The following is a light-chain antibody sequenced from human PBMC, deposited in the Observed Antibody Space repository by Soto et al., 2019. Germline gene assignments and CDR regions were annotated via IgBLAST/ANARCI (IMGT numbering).Light chain of an antibody. V-gene: IGKV1-39*01. CDR1: QSISSY. CDR2: AAS. CDR3: QQSYSTPIT. J-gene: IGKJ5*01. Sequence: IQLTQSPSSLAASVGDRVTITCRASQSISSYLNWYQQKPGKAPKLLIYAASSLQSGVPSRFSGSGSGTDFTLTISSLQPEDFATYYCQQSYSTPITSGQGRRLEV.